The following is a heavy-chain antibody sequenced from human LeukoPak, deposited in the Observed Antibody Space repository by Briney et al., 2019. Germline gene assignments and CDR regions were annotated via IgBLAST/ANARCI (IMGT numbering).Heavy chain of an antibody. CDR1: GFTFSNYD. J-gene: IGHJ4*02. CDR3: ARIGLGRDAHNSFDF. D-gene: IGHD5-24*01. V-gene: IGHV3-21*01. CDR2: ISATTIYT. Sequence: GGSLRLSCTASGFTFSNYDMTWVRQAPGKGLEWVSSISATTIYTFSADSVRGRFTISRDNVENSLYLQMNNLRGEDTGVYFCARIGLGRDAHNSFDFWGQGTLVTVSS.